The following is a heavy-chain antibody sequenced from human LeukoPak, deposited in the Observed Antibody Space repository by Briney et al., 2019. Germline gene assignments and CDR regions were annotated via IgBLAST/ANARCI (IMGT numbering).Heavy chain of an antibody. D-gene: IGHD2-2*01. CDR1: GFTFTNYW. Sequence: GGSLRLSCAVSGFTFTNYWMSWARQSPGKGLEWVANIYLDGSRAYYVDSVKGRFTISRDNAKNSMFLQMNSLSAEDTAVYYCGRAGPVTKDHFMDVWGKGTTVTVSS. V-gene: IGHV3-7*01. CDR2: IYLDGSRA. J-gene: IGHJ6*03. CDR3: GRAGPVTKDHFMDV.